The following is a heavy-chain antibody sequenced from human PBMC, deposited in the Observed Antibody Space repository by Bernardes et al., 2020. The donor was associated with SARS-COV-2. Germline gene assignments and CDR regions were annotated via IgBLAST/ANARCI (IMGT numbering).Heavy chain of an antibody. D-gene: IGHD3-9*01. CDR3: ARDDMTYYYYGMDV. V-gene: IGHV3-21*01. CDR1: GFTFSTYT. Sequence: GGSLRLSCAASGFTFSTYTMNWVRQAPGKGLEWVSSISSSSSYIYYADSVKGRFTISRDNAKNSLYLQMNSLRAEDTAVYYCARDDMTYYYYGMDVWGQGTTVTVSS. CDR2: ISSSSSYI. J-gene: IGHJ6*02.